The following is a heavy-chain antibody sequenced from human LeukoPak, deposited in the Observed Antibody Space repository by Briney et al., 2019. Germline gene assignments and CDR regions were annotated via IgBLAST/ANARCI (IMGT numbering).Heavy chain of an antibody. CDR1: GVSISSNSYY. CDR2: MSYGGST. V-gene: IGHV4-39*01. CDR3: ARHPFAAHHRVDY. Sequence: SETLSLTCTVSGVSISSNSYYWGWVRQPPGKELEWVGSMSYGGSTYYNPSLKSRVTMSVDTSKNQFSLKLTSVTAADTAVYHCARHPFAAHHRVDYWGQGTLVTVSS. J-gene: IGHJ4*02. D-gene: IGHD6-6*01.